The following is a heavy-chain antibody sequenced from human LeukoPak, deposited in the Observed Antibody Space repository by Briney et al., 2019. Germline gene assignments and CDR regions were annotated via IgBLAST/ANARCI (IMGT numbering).Heavy chain of an antibody. Sequence: PGGSLRLSCAASGFIFSSYPMNWVRQAPGKGLEWVSYITSSSSDTHYADSVEGRFTISRDNSKNTLYLQMNSLRAEDTAVYYCANPPTGYCSSTSCDWGQGTLVTVSS. CDR3: ANPPTGYCSSTSCD. CDR1: GFIFSSYP. D-gene: IGHD2-2*01. CDR2: ITSSSSDT. J-gene: IGHJ4*02. V-gene: IGHV3-48*01.